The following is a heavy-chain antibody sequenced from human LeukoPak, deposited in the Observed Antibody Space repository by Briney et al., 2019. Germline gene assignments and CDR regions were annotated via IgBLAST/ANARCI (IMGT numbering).Heavy chain of an antibody. CDR2: IYYSGST. J-gene: IGHJ3*02. CDR3: ASLYGYSYANDAFDI. Sequence: SETLSLTCTVSGGSISSYYWSWIRQPPGKGLEWIGYIYYSGSTNYNPSLKSRVTISVDTSKNQFSLKLSSVTAADTAVYYCASLYGYSYANDAFDIWGQGTMVTVSS. D-gene: IGHD5-18*01. V-gene: IGHV4-59*01. CDR1: GGSISSYY.